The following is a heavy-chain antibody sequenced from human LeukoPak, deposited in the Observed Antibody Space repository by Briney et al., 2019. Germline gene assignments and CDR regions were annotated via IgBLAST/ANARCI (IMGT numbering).Heavy chain of an antibody. CDR2: ISSSSSNI. V-gene: IGHV3-48*01. CDR3: ARAIPWGGLEFDY. D-gene: IGHD3-3*01. J-gene: IGHJ4*02. CDR1: VFTFSSYS. Sequence: GGSLRLSCAASVFTFSSYSMNWVRQAPGKGLEWVSYISSSSSNIYYADSVKGRFTISRDNPKNSLYLQMNSLRAEDTAVYYCARAIPWGGLEFDYWGQGTLVTVSS.